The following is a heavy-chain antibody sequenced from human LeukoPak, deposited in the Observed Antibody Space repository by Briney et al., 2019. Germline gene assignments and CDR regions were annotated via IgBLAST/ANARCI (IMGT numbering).Heavy chain of an antibody. V-gene: IGHV6-1*01. CDR2: TYYRSKWYN. J-gene: IGHJ6*02. Sequence: QKLSLMVAICRVGVDCKSPGWNWLKKSQSRGLEWLGRTYYRSKWYNDYAVSVKSRITINPDTSKNQFSLQLNSVTPEDTAVYYCARGNYGMDVWGQGTTVTVSS. CDR3: ARGNYGMDV. CDR1: RVGVDCKSPG.